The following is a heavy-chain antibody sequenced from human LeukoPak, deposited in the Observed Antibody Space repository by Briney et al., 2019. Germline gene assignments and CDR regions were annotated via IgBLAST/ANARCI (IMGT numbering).Heavy chain of an antibody. Sequence: PGGSLRLSCAASGFTFSSYWMSWVRQAPGKGLEWVANIKQDGSEKYYVDSVKGRFTISRDNAKNSLYLQMNSLRAEDTAVYYCARDGWYYDSSGFHWGQGTLVTVSS. CDR2: IKQDGSEK. CDR1: GFTFSSYW. J-gene: IGHJ4*02. D-gene: IGHD3-22*01. V-gene: IGHV3-7*01. CDR3: ARDGWYYDSSGFH.